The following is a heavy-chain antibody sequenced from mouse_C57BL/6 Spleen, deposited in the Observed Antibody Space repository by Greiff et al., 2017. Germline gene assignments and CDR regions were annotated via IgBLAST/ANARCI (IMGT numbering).Heavy chain of an antibody. CDR2: IAPANGNT. CDR1: GFNIKNTY. CDR3: ASDSYGSRYGSMYD. D-gene: IGHD1-1*01. Sequence: VHVKQSVAELVRPGASVKLSCTASGFNIKNTYMHWVKQRPEQGLEWIGRIAPANGNTKYAPKFQGKDTITADTSSNTAYLPLHSLTSEDTAIYYCASDSYGSRYGSMYDGVAATSVTVCS. J-gene: IGHJ4*01. V-gene: IGHV14-3*01.